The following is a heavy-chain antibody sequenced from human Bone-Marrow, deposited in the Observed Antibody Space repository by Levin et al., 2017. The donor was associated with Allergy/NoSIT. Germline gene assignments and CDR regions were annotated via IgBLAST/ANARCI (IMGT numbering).Heavy chain of an antibody. Sequence: SETLSLTCAVSGGSISSSNWWSWVRQPPGKGLEWIGEIYHSGSTNYNPSLKSRVTISVDKSKNQFSLKLSSVTAADTAVYYCAALPPRVYDIYRPPPDAFDIWGQGTMVTVSS. CDR2: IYHSGST. D-gene: IGHD3-9*01. V-gene: IGHV4-4*02. CDR1: GGSISSSNW. J-gene: IGHJ3*02. CDR3: AALPPRVYDIYRPPPDAFDI.